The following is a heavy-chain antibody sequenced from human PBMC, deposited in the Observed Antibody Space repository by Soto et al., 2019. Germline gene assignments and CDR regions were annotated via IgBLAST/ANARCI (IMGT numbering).Heavy chain of an antibody. CDR2: ISGSGGST. D-gene: IGHD3-10*01. CDR3: AKRSSGSDFDY. V-gene: IGHV3-23*01. CDR1: GFTFSSYA. Sequence: EVQLSESGGGLVQPGGSLRLSCVASGFTFSSYAMNWVRQAPGKGLEWVSVISGSGGSTYYADSVKGRFTISRDNSKNTLYLQMNSLRAEDTAIYYCAKRSSGSDFDYWGQGTLVTVSS. J-gene: IGHJ4*02.